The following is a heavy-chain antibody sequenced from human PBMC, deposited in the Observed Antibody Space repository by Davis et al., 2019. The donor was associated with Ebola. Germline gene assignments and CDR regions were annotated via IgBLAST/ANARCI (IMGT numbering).Heavy chain of an antibody. CDR3: ARLGGYCSSTSCSDYYYYGMDV. J-gene: IGHJ6*02. D-gene: IGHD2-2*01. Sequence: MPSETLSLTCTVSGGSISSYYWSWIRQPPGKGLEWIGYIYYSGSTNYNPSLKSRVTISETSKNQFSLKLSSVTAADTAVYYCARLGGYCSSTSCSDYYYYGMDVWGQGTTVTVSS. CDR2: IYYSGST. V-gene: IGHV4-59*08. CDR1: GGSISSYY.